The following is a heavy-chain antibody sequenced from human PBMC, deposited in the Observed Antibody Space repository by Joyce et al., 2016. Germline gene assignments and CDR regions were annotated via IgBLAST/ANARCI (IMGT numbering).Heavy chain of an antibody. V-gene: IGHV5-51*01. Sequence: EVQLEQSGAEVQKPGESLKISCKSSGFSFNGYWIAWVRQMPGKGMEWMGNFSPGDPHTSYIPTFRDPVTLSPDRSINAAYLDWNSLKASDTAIYYCARGISHSHFDTWGQGTLVTVSS. CDR3: ARGISHSHFDT. J-gene: IGHJ4*02. CDR1: GFSFNGYW. CDR2: FSPGDPHT. D-gene: IGHD2-21*01.